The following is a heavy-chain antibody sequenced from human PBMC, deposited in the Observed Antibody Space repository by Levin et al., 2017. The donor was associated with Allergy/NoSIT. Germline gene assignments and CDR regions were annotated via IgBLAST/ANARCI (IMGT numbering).Heavy chain of an antibody. CDR2: FDPKDGEI. CDR1: GHPLTGLS. Sequence: NPGESLKISCKVSGHPLTGLSIYWVRQTPEKGLQWMGSFDPKDGEIINAQKFQGRITVTEDASTDTAYMELRSLTSEDTAVYYCATDRGATYYYYYGMDVWGQGTTVIVSS. D-gene: IGHD1-26*01. CDR3: ATDRGATYYYYYGMDV. J-gene: IGHJ6*02. V-gene: IGHV1-24*01.